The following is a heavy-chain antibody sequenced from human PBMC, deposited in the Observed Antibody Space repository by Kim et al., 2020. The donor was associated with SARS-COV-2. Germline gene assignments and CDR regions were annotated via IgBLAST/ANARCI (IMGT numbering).Heavy chain of an antibody. Sequence: NAGTTYYADPVKGRFTISRGTPENTMYLQMNSLRVEDTAVYYCAGARGDWGQGTLVTVSS. CDR2: NAGTT. J-gene: IGHJ4*02. V-gene: IGHV3-53*01. D-gene: IGHD1-26*01. CDR3: AGARGD.